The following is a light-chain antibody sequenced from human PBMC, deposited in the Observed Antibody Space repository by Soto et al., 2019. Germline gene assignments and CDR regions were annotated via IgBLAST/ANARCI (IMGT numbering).Light chain of an antibody. CDR2: GAS. V-gene: IGKV3-15*01. CDR3: QQYNDWPVT. Sequence: EIVMTQSPGTLSASPGERATLSCRASQSVRSNLAWYQQKPGQAPRLLIYGASTRATGIPARFSGSGSGTELTLTISSLQSEDFGVYYCQQYNDWPVTFGQGTTLEVK. J-gene: IGKJ2*01. CDR1: QSVRSN.